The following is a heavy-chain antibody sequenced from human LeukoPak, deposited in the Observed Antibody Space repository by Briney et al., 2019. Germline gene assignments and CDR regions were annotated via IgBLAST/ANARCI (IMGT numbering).Heavy chain of an antibody. CDR3: ARAKRNGFDI. CDR2: ISGSGGST. J-gene: IGHJ3*02. Sequence: GGSLRLSCAVSGFTFSSCAMSWVRQAPGKGLEWVSIISGSGGSTSYADSVKGRFTISRDNSKNTVYLQASSLRAEDTAVYYCARAKRNGFDIWGQGTMVTVSS. CDR1: GFTFSSCA. V-gene: IGHV3-23*01.